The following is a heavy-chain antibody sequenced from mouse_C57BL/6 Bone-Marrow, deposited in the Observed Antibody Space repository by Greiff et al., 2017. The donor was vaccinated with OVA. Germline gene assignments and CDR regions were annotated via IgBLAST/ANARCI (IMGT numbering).Heavy chain of an antibody. CDR3: ARWIYDGYYYFDY. D-gene: IGHD2-3*01. V-gene: IGHV1-58*01. J-gene: IGHJ2*01. Sequence: EVKLVESGAELVRPGSSVEMSCKTSGYTFTSYGINWVKQRPGQGLEWIGYIYIGNGYTEYNEKFKGKATLTSDTSSSTAYMQLSSLTSEDSAIYFCARWIYDGYYYFDYWGQGTTLTVSS. CDR2: IYIGNGYT. CDR1: GYTFTSYG.